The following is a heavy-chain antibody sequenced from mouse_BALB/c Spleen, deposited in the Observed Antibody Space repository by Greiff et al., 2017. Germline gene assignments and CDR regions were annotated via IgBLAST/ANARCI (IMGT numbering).Heavy chain of an antibody. V-gene: IGHV5-4*02. D-gene: IGHD2-4*01. Sequence: EVQGVESGGGLVKPGGSLKLSCAASGFTFSDYYMYWVRQTPEKRLEWVATISDGGSYTYYPDSVKGRFTISRDNAKNNLYLQMSSLKSEDTAMYYCARDPENDYDGGFAYWGQGTLVTVSA. CDR1: GFTFSDYY. CDR3: ARDPENDYDGGFAY. CDR2: ISDGGSYT. J-gene: IGHJ3*01.